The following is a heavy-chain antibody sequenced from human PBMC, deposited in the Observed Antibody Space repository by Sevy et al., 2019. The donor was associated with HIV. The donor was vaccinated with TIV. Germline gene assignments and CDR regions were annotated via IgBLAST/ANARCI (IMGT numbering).Heavy chain of an antibody. CDR1: GGSISSGGYS. D-gene: IGHD5-18*01. Sequence: SETLSLTCAVSGGSISSGGYSWSWIRQPPGKGLEWIGYIYHSGSTYYNPSLKSRVTISVDRSKNQFSLKLSSVTAADTAVYYCARGQPYDYWGQGTLVTVSS. CDR2: IYHSGST. CDR3: ARGQPYDY. J-gene: IGHJ4*02. V-gene: IGHV4-30-2*01.